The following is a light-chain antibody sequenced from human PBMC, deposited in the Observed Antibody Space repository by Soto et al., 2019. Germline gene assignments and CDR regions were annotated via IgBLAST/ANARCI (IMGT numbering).Light chain of an antibody. Sequence: QAVLTQPPSVSGAPGQTITISCTGSSSNIGADFGVHWYQQLPGAAPKLVIFVNTNRPSGVPDRFSGSKSGTSASLAITGLQAEDEADYYCQSYDYILTASVFGGGTKLTVL. CDR2: VNT. CDR1: SSNIGADFG. V-gene: IGLV1-40*01. J-gene: IGLJ3*02. CDR3: QSYDYILTASV.